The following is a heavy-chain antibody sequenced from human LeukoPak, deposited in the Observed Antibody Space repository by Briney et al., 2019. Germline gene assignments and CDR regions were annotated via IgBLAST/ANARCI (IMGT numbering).Heavy chain of an antibody. CDR3: VVVYSNGWAIDF. V-gene: IGHV5-51*01. Sequence: GESLKISCQGSGYRFATYWIGWVRQLPGKGLEWMGILFPADSDTRYSTSFQGQVTISADKSTSTAYLQWSSLKASDTVMYYCVVVYSNGWAIDFWGQGTLVTVSS. D-gene: IGHD6-19*01. CDR2: LFPADSDT. J-gene: IGHJ4*02. CDR1: GYRFATYW.